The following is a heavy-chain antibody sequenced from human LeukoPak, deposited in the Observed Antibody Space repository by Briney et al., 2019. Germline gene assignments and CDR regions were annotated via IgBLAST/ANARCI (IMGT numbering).Heavy chain of an antibody. J-gene: IGHJ4*02. CDR3: AKGISSTSCFDY. D-gene: IGHD2-2*01. CDR1: GFTFSRNA. Sequence: PGGSLRLSCAASGFTFSRNAMHWVRQAPGKGLEWVSAISGSGGSTYYADSVKGRFTISRDNSKNTLYLQMNSLRAEDTAVYYCAKGISSTSCFDYWGQGTLVTVSP. CDR2: ISGSGGST. V-gene: IGHV3-23*01.